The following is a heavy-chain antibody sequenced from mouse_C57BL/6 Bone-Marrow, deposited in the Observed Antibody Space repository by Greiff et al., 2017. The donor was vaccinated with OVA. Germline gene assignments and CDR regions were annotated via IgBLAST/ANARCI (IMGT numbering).Heavy chain of an antibody. J-gene: IGHJ1*03. CDR3: ARSRGYGAYWYFDV. V-gene: IGHV1-81*01. CDR2: IYPRSGNT. CDR1: GYTFTSYG. Sequence: VQLQQSGAELARPGASVKLSCKASGYTFTSYGISWVKQRTGQGLEWIGEIYPRSGNTYYNEKFKGKATLTADKSSSTAYMELRSLTSEDSAVYFCARSRGYGAYWYFDVWGTGTTVTVSS. D-gene: IGHD2-2*01.